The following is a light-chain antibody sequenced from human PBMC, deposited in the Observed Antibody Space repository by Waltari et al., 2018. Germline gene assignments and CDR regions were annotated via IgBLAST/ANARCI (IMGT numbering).Light chain of an antibody. CDR2: GAS. V-gene: IGKV3-20*01. CDR1: QSVSSSF. Sequence: EIVLTQSPGTLSLSPGERATLSCRASQSVSSSFLAWYQQKHGQAPRHLIYGASSRATGVPARFSGSGAGTEVTLTISRLEPEDFAVYYCQQHSTSHSWTFGQGTKVEIK. CDR3: QQHSTSHSWT. J-gene: IGKJ1*01.